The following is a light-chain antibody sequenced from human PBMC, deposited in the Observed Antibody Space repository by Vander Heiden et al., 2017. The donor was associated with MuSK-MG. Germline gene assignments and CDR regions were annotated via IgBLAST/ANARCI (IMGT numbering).Light chain of an antibody. CDR2: EVS. Sequence: QSALTQPPSASGSPGQSVTLSCTGTSSDVGGYNFVSWYQQHPGKAPKLIIYEVSKRPSGVPDRFSGSKSGNTASLTVSGRQAEDEGDYYCSSYAGSKNLVFGGGTKLTVL. V-gene: IGLV2-8*01. CDR1: SSDVGGYNF. J-gene: IGLJ2*01. CDR3: SSYAGSKNLV.